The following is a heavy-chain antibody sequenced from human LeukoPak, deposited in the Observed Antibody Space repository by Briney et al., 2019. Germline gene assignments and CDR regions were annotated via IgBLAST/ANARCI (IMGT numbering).Heavy chain of an antibody. CDR2: MYYSGNT. Sequence: SETLSLTCTVSGYSISSDYYWGWIRQPPGKGLEWIGSMYYSGNTYYNPSLKSRVSMSVDTSKNQFSLNLNSVTAADTAVYYCARGVYYYDNSGPFDYWGQGTLVTVSS. CDR1: GYSISSDYY. D-gene: IGHD3-22*01. V-gene: IGHV4-38-2*02. CDR3: ARGVYYYDNSGPFDY. J-gene: IGHJ4*02.